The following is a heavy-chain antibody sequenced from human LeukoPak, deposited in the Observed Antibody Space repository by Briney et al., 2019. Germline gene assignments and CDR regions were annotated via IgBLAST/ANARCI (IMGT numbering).Heavy chain of an antibody. CDR1: GFTFTSVS. D-gene: IGHD1-1*01. V-gene: IGHV3-21*01. CDR3: ARDPYTGSMFDY. J-gene: IGHJ4*01. Sequence: GGSLRRSCVTSGFTFTSVSMSWVRQAPGKGLEWVAFIGHVAGDIFYGDSVRGRFNISRDDAKGSVYLQMNSLRVDDTAVYFCARDPYTGSMFDYWGHGTLVTVSS. CDR2: IGHVAGDI.